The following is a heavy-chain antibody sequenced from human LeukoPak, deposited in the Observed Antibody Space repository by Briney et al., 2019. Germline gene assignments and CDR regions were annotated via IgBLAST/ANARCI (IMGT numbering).Heavy chain of an antibody. CDR3: AKDRGYYVDTGTINF. CDR1: GFALSSHW. D-gene: IGHD3-22*01. CDR2: VGGGGQRT. V-gene: IGHV3-23*01. Sequence: GSLRLSCAASGFALSSHWMTWVRQAPGMGLEWVSGVGGGGQRTHYADSVKGRFTISRDNSKNTLYLQMNSLRAEDTAIYYCAKDRGYYVDTGTINFWGQGTLVTVSS. J-gene: IGHJ4*02.